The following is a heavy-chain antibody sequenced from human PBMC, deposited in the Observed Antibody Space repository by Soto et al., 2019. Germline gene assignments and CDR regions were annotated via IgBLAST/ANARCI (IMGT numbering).Heavy chain of an antibody. CDR2: IYYSGST. CDR1: GGSISSGGYY. Sequence: SETLSLTCTVSGGSISSGGYYWSWIRQHPGKGLEWIGYIYYSGSTCYNPSLKSRVTISVDTSKNQFSLKLSSVTAADTAVYYCARDRYDYYYYGMDVWGQGTTVTVS. J-gene: IGHJ6*02. CDR3: ARDRYDYYYYGMDV. V-gene: IGHV4-31*02. D-gene: IGHD5-12*01.